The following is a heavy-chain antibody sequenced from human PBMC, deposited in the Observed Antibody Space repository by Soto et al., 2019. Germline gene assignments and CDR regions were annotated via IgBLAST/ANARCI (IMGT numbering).Heavy chain of an antibody. Sequence: ASVKVSCKASGGTFSSYAISWVRQAPGQGLEWMGGIIPIFGTANYAQKFQGRVTITADESTSTAHMELSSLRSEDTAVYYCATPVEGALDYYYGMDVWGQGTTVTVSS. CDR1: GGTFSSYA. CDR3: ATPVEGALDYYYGMDV. CDR2: IIPIFGTA. J-gene: IGHJ6*02. V-gene: IGHV1-69*13. D-gene: IGHD1-26*01.